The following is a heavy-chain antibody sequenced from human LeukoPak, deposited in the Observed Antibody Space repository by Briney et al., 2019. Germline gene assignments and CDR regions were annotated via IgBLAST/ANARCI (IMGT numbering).Heavy chain of an antibody. CDR2: IYYSGST. J-gene: IGHJ4*02. V-gene: IGHV4-39*01. CDR1: GGSISSSSYY. D-gene: IGHD2-15*01. CDR3: ARAYCSGGSCYFDY. Sequence: SETLSLTCTVSGGSISSSSYYWGWLRPPPGMGLEGIGSIYYSGSTYYNPSLKSRVTISVYTSKTQFSLKLSSVTAADTAVYYCARAYCSGGSCYFDYWGQGTLVTVSS.